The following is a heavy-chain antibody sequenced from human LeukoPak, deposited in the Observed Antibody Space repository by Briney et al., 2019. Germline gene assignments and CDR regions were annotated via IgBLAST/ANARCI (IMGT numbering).Heavy chain of an antibody. CDR2: INSNSGVT. D-gene: IGHD1-26*01. J-gene: IGHJ4*02. Sequence: ASVKVSCKASGYTFTDYYIHWVRQAPGQGLGWMGWINSNSGVTRSAQRFQGRVTMTRDTSINTAYMELASLRSDDTAVYYGARDSASLPGTYFDSWGQGTLVTVSS. CDR3: ARDSASLPGTYFDS. V-gene: IGHV1-2*02. CDR1: GYTFTDYY.